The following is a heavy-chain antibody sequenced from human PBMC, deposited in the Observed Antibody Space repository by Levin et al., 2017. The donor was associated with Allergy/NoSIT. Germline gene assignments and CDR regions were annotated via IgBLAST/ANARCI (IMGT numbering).Heavy chain of an antibody. V-gene: IGHV4-34*01. CDR3: AKERPPMVRGRKAFDY. D-gene: IGHD3-10*01. CDR1: DGSFSGFF. Sequence: SETLSLTCAVYDGSFSGFFWSWIRQSPGKGLEWLGEINHNGVTNYNPSLKSRVTISVDTSKNQFSLKLSSVTAADTAVYYCAKERPPMVRGRKAFDYWGQGTLVTVSS. CDR2: INHNGVT. J-gene: IGHJ4*02.